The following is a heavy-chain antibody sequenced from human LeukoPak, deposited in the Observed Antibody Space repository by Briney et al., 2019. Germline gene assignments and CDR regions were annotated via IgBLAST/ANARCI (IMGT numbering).Heavy chain of an antibody. CDR1: GFTFSSNW. V-gene: IGHV3-74*01. CDR2: INSDGSRT. J-gene: IGHJ4*02. CDR3: ARGEYYFDY. Sequence: GGSLRLSCAASGFTFSSNWMDWVRHAPGKGLVWVSRINSDGSRTDSADTVKGRFTISRDNAKNTLYLQMNSLRAEDTAVYYCARGEYYFDYWGQGTLVTVSS.